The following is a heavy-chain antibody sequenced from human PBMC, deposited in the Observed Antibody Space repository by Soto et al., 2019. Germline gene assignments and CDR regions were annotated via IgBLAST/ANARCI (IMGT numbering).Heavy chain of an antibody. CDR1: GYTFSSYA. Sequence: AASVKVSCKTSGYTFSSYAMHWVRQAPGQRLELMGWINAGYGNTKSSQKFQDRVTISRXXXXXXAXMXLXXXXSEDTAVYYCARDRRHGTFDFWGQGISVT. V-gene: IGHV1-3*01. J-gene: IGHJ4*02. CDR2: INAGYGNT. CDR3: ARDRRHGTFDF. D-gene: IGHD1-1*01.